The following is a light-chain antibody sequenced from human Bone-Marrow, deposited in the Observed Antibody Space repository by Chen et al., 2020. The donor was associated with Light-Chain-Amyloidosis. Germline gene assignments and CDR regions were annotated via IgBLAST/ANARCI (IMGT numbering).Light chain of an antibody. J-gene: IGLJ3*02. V-gene: IGLV1-44*01. Sequence: QPVLTQPPSASGTPGQKVTISCSGSYSNFGSNTVSWYQHLPGTAPKLLMYSNDLRPSGVPDRFSGSKSGTSASLATSGLQSEDEADYYCAAWDDNMNGWVFGGGTKLTVL. CDR1: YSNFGSNT. CDR2: SND. CDR3: AAWDDNMNGWV.